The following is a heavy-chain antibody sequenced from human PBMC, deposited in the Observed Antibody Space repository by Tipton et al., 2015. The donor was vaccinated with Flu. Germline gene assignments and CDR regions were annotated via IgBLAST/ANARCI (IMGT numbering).Heavy chain of an antibody. CDR2: IFRTGST. J-gene: IGHJ4*02. V-gene: IGHV4-38-2*02. D-gene: IGHD3-22*01. CDR3: ASGGFDGSAREAFFGN. Sequence: TLSLTCTISGDSISSNYYWGWIRQPPGKGLEWIGNIFRTGSTYRNPSLKSRVNISIDTSKNQFSLKVFSVTAADTAVYYCASGGFDGSAREAFFGNWGQGTQVTVSS. CDR1: GDSISSNYY.